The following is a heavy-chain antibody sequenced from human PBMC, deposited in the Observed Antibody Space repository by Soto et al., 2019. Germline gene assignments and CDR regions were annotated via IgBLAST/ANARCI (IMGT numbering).Heavy chain of an antibody. J-gene: IGHJ6*02. CDR2: INGGGSST. CDR1: GFTFSSYA. CDR3: SNGITMFGVIIEYYVYYGMDV. D-gene: IGHD3-3*01. Sequence: PGGSLRLSCAASGFTFSSYATSWVRQAPGKGLEWVSGINGGGSSTYYADSVKGRFTISRDNSKNTLYLQMNSLRVEDTAVYYFSNGITMFGVIIEYYVYYGMDVWGQGTTVTVSS. V-gene: IGHV3-23*01.